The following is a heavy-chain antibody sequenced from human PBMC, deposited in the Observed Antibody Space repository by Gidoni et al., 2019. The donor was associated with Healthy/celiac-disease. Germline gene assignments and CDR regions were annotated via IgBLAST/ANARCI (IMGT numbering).Heavy chain of an antibody. J-gene: IGHJ4*02. D-gene: IGHD3-22*01. CDR3: AKERTWDYYDSSGYPDY. CDR2: IRYDGSNK. V-gene: IGHV3-30*02. Sequence: QVQLVESGGGVVQPGGSLRLSCAASGFTFRSYGMHWVRQAPGKGLEWVAFIRYDGSNKYYADSVKGRFTISRDNSKNTLYLQMNSLRAEDTAVYYCAKERTWDYYDSSGYPDYWGQGTLVTVSS. CDR1: GFTFRSYG.